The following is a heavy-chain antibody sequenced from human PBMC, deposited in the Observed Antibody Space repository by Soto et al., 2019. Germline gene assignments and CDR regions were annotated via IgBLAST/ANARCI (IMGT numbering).Heavy chain of an antibody. CDR3: ARVIPRSYGDFDY. CDR2: INAGNGNT. Sequence: ASVKVSCKASGYTFTSYAMHWVRQAPGQRLEWMGWINAGNGNTKYSQKLQGRGTITRDTSARTAYMELSSWRTEETAGYNFARVIPRSYGDFDYWGQGTLVTVSS. J-gene: IGHJ4*01. V-gene: IGHV1-3*01. CDR1: GYTFTSYA. D-gene: IGHD4-17*01.